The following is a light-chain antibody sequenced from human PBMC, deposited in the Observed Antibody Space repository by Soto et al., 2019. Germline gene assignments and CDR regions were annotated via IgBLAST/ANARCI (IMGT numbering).Light chain of an antibody. CDR1: SSDVGGYNY. CDR2: DVS. CDR3: CSYAGSYTYV. V-gene: IGLV2-11*01. Sequence: QSALTQPRSVSGSPGQSVTISCTGTSSDVGGYNYVSWYQQHPGKAPKLMIYDVSKRPSRVPDRFSGSKSGNTASLTISGLQAEDEADYYCCSYAGSYTYVFVTGTKVTVL. J-gene: IGLJ1*01.